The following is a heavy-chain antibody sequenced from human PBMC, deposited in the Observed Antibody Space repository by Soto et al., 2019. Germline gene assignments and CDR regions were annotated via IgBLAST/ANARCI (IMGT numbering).Heavy chain of an antibody. D-gene: IGHD6-19*01. CDR3: ARAHSSGWYNWFDP. CDR2: IIPIFGSA. J-gene: IGHJ5*02. Sequence: GSSVKVSCKASGGTFSSYAISWVRQAPGQGLEWMGGIIPIFGSANYAQKFQGRVTITADKSTSTAYMELSSLRSEDTAVYYCARAHSSGWYNWFDPWGQGTLVTVSS. CDR1: GGTFSSYA. V-gene: IGHV1-69*06.